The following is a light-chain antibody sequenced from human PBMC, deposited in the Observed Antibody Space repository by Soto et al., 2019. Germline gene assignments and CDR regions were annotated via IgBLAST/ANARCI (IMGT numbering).Light chain of an antibody. CDR1: QNVTSN. V-gene: IGKV3-15*01. J-gene: IGKJ1*01. CDR3: QQYDDWG. Sequence: MFMTQSPATLSVSPGESVTLSCRTSQNVTSNLAWYQLKPGQAPSLLIYGASTRAPGIPVRFSGSGSGTEFTLTISTVQSGDSSVYYCQQYDDWGFGPGTKVEIK. CDR2: GAS.